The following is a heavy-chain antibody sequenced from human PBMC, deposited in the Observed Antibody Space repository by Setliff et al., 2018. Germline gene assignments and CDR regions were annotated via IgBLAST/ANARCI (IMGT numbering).Heavy chain of an antibody. Sequence: GGSLRLSCAASGFTFIDYYMNWIRPTPGMGLEWVANIKQDGSVKNYVDSVKGRFSISRDNTKTSLYLQMNSLRAEDTAVYYCARDPFGNPVFDPWGQGTLVTVSS. CDR3: ARDPFGNPVFDP. CDR2: IKQDGSVK. V-gene: IGHV3-7*01. CDR1: GFTFIDYY. J-gene: IGHJ5*02. D-gene: IGHD3-10*01.